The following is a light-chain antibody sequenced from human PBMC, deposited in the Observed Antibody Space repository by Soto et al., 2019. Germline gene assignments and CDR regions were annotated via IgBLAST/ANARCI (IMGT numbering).Light chain of an antibody. J-gene: IGKJ1*01. CDR1: QSVSSSY. Sequence: EIVLTQSPGTLSLSPGERATLSCRASQSVSSSYLAWYQQKPGQTPRLLIYSAYSRATGIPDRFSGGGSGTDFTLTISSMEPEDFAVYYYQQYGSSPPTFGQGTKVEIK. CDR3: QQYGSSPPT. CDR2: SAY. V-gene: IGKV3-20*01.